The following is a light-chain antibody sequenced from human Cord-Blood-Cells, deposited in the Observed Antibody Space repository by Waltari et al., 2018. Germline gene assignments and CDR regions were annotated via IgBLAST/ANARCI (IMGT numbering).Light chain of an antibody. CDR1: QSISSY. CDR3: QQSYSTPRT. V-gene: IGKV1-39*01. CDR2: AAS. J-gene: IGKJ1*01. Sequence: DIQMTQTPSSQSASVGDRVPITCRASQSISSYINWYQQKPGKAPKLLIYAASSLQSGVPSRFSGSGSGTDFTLTISSLQPEDFATYYCQQSYSTPRTFGQGTKVEIK.